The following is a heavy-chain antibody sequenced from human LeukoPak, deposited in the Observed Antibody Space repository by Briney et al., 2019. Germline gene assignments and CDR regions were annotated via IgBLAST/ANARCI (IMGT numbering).Heavy chain of an antibody. Sequence: ASVKVSCKASGYTFTGYYMHWVRQAPGQGLEWMGWINPNSGGTNCAQKFQGRVTMTRDTSISTAYMELSRLRSDDAAVYYCARDQSSGWYFDYWGQGTLVTVSS. CDR1: GYTFTGYY. J-gene: IGHJ4*02. D-gene: IGHD6-19*01. V-gene: IGHV1-2*02. CDR2: INPNSGGT. CDR3: ARDQSSGWYFDY.